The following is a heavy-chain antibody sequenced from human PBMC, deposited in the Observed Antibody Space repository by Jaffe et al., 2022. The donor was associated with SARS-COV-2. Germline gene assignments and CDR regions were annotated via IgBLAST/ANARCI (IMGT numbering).Heavy chain of an antibody. Sequence: QVQLVESGGGVVQPGRSLRLSCAASGFTFSSYAMHWVRQAPGKGLEWVAVISYDGSNKYYADSVKGRFTISRDNSKNTLYLQMNSLRAEDTAVYYCARDGMVRGVMSVGDYWGQGTLVTVSS. V-gene: IGHV3-30*04. CDR2: ISYDGSNK. CDR1: GFTFSSYA. J-gene: IGHJ4*02. CDR3: ARDGMVRGVMSVGDY. D-gene: IGHD3-10*01.